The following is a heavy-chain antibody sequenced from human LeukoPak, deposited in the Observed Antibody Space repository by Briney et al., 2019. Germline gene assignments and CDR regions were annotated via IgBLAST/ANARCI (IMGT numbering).Heavy chain of an antibody. Sequence: GASVKVSCKASGGTFSSYAISWVRQAPGQGLEWMGGIIPIFGTANYAQKFQGRVTITADESTSTAYMELSSLRSEDTAVYYCARPQDSGYEQPDYWGQGTLVTVSA. V-gene: IGHV1-69*13. CDR3: ARPQDSGYEQPDY. J-gene: IGHJ4*02. D-gene: IGHD5-12*01. CDR2: IIPIFGTA. CDR1: GGTFSSYA.